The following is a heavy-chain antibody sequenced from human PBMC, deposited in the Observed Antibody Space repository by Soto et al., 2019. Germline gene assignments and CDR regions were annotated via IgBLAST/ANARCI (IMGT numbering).Heavy chain of an antibody. J-gene: IGHJ4*02. Sequence: QVQLVQSGAEVRKPGSSVKVSCKASGGTFTTYDISWVRQAPGQGLEWMGGIIPLFDATKYAQKFQGRVTITADKSTGTAYMKLSSLRSEDTAMYYCTRDRSSSWYHGTFYFHSWGQGTLVTVSS. CDR2: IIPLFDAT. V-gene: IGHV1-69*06. CDR3: TRDRSSSWYHGTFYFHS. D-gene: IGHD6-19*01. CDR1: GGTFTTYD.